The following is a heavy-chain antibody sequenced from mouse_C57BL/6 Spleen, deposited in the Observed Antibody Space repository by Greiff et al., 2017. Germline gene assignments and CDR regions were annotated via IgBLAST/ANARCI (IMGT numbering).Heavy chain of an antibody. V-gene: IGHV1-53*01. D-gene: IGHD2-3*01. CDR3: ARSDGYYSLDY. CDR2: INPSNGGT. J-gene: IGHJ2*01. Sequence: QVQLQQPGTELVKPGASVKLSCKASGYTFTSYWMHWVKQWPGQGLEWIGNINPSNGGTNYNEKFKSKATLTVDKSSSTAYLQLSSLTSEDSAVYYCARSDGYYSLDYWGQGTTLTVSS. CDR1: GYTFTSYW.